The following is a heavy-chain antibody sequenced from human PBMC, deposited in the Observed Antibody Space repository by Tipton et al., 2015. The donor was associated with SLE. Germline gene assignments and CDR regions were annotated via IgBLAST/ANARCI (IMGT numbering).Heavy chain of an antibody. D-gene: IGHD3-22*01. CDR2: IYYSGST. CDR1: GGSISSYY. Sequence: TLSLTCTVSGGSISSYYWSWIRQPPGKGLEWIGYIYYSGSTIHNPSLKSRVTISVDRSKNQFSLKLSSVTAADTAVYYCARGGYYDSSGYFDYWGQGTLVTVSS. J-gene: IGHJ4*02. CDR3: ARGGYYDSSGYFDY. V-gene: IGHV4-59*12.